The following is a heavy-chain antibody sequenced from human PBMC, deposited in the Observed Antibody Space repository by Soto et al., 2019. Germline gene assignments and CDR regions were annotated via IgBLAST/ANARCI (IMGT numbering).Heavy chain of an antibody. V-gene: IGHV5-51*01. J-gene: IGHJ4*02. CDR3: VRPNFGALTHFDF. Sequence: GESLKISCKAIGYTFTNYWIGWVRQTPGKGLEWMGIIFPGDSDTRYNPSFEGQVTVSADESIGTAYLQWNTLKASDTAMYYCVRPNFGALTHFDFWGQGTLVTVSS. CDR1: GYTFTNYW. D-gene: IGHD3-16*01. CDR2: IFPGDSDT.